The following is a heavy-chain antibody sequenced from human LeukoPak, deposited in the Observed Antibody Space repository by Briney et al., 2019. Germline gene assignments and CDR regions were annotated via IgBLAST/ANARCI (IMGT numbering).Heavy chain of an antibody. CDR2: ISYDGSNK. Sequence: PGGSLRLSCAASGFTFSSCAMHWVRQAPGKGLEWVAVISYDGSNKYYADSVKGRFTISRDNSKNTLYLQMNSLRAEDTAVYYCARDAGYYGSGSYYSHYFDYWGQGTLVTVSS. CDR3: ARDAGYYGSGSYYSHYFDY. V-gene: IGHV3-30-3*01. CDR1: GFTFSSCA. D-gene: IGHD3-10*01. J-gene: IGHJ4*02.